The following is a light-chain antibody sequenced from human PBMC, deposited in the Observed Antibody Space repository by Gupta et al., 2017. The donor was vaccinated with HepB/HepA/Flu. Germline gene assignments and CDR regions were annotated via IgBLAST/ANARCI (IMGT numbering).Light chain of an antibody. Sequence: QSALTQPASVSGSPGQSITISCTGTNTDVGRFNFVSWYQQHPGKAPKLMIYDVNIRPSGVSSRFSGSKSGNTASLTISGLQAEDEADYYCNSYTRVGSTYVFGTGTTVTVL. CDR3: NSYTRVGSTYV. CDR2: DVN. V-gene: IGLV2-14*03. J-gene: IGLJ1*01. CDR1: NTDVGRFNF.